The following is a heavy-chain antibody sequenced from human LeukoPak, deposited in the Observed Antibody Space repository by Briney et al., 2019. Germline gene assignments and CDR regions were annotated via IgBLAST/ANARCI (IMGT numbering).Heavy chain of an antibody. Sequence: TGGSLRLSCAASGFTFSTYSMNWVRQAPGKGLEWVSSISSSSGFTYYADSLKGRFTISRDNAKNSLYLQMNSLRAEDTAVYYCARDGGSSWYLDYWGQGTLVTVSS. D-gene: IGHD6-13*01. J-gene: IGHJ4*02. CDR2: ISSSSGFT. CDR3: ARDGGSSWYLDY. V-gene: IGHV3-21*01. CDR1: GFTFSTYS.